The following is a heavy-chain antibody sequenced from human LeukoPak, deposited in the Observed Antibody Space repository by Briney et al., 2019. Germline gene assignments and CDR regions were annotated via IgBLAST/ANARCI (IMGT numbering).Heavy chain of an antibody. D-gene: IGHD3-16*01. CDR2: IYYSGST. CDR1: GGSISTTGYY. J-gene: IGHJ2*01. Sequence: PSETLSLTCTVSGGSISTTGYYWAWIRQPPGKGLQWIASIYYSGSTYYNSSLKSRVTISVDTSKNQFSLKLSSVTAADTAVYYCARDGGHYWYFDLWGRGTLVTVSS. CDR3: ARDGGHYWYFDL. V-gene: IGHV4-39*07.